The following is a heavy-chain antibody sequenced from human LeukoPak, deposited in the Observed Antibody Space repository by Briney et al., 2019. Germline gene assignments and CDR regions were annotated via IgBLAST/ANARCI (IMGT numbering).Heavy chain of an antibody. D-gene: IGHD3-16*02. CDR3: ATGPYDYVWGSYRLNWFDP. CDR1: GYTFTGYY. CDR2: INPNSGGT. J-gene: IGHJ5*02. Sequence: AAVKVSCKASGYTFTGYYMHWVRQAPGQGLEGMGWINPNSGGTNYAQKFQGRVTMTRDTSVNTAYMELSRLRSDDTAVYYCATGPYDYVWGSYRLNWFDPWGQGTLVTVSS. V-gene: IGHV1-2*02.